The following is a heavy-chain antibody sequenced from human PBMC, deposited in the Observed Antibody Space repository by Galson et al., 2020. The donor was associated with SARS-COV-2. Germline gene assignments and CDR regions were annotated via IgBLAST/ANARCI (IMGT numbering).Heavy chain of an antibody. CDR1: GFTFGDYA. D-gene: IGHD7-27*01. Sequence: GGFLRLSCVASGFTFGDYAIHWVRQAPGKGLEWVSGISWNSGTIGYANSVKGRFTISRDNAKNSLYLQMSSLRTEDTALYFCAKGNWGTPFDSWGQGTLVTVSS. CDR3: AKGNWGTPFDS. CDR2: ISWNSGTI. J-gene: IGHJ4*02. V-gene: IGHV3-9*01.